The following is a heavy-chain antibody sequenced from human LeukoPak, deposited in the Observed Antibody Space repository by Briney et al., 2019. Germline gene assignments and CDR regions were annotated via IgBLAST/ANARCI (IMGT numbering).Heavy chain of an antibody. D-gene: IGHD2-2*01. CDR1: GFTFSSYG. CDR3: ARAEVPAAIKSGAFDI. J-gene: IGHJ3*02. CDR2: IWNDGINK. Sequence: GGSLRLSCAASGFTFSSYGMHWVRQAPGKGLEWVAVIWNDGINKYYADSVKGRFTISRDNSKNTLYLQMNSLRGEDTAVYYCARAEVPAAIKSGAFDIWGQGIMVTVSS. V-gene: IGHV3-33*01.